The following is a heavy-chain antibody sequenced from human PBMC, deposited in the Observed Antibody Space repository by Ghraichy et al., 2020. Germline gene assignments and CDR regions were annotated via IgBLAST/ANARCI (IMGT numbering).Heavy chain of an antibody. CDR3: VTDYG. CDR2: IKRVTDGGTT. J-gene: IGHJ4*02. D-gene: IGHD3-10*01. Sequence: GESLNISCAASGFTSTDAWMHWVRQAPGKGLEWVGRIKRVTDGGTTDYAAPVKGRFTISRDASKNTLFLQMNSLKTEDTAVYYCVTDYGCGQGTLVTVSS. V-gene: IGHV3-15*01. CDR1: GFTSTDAW.